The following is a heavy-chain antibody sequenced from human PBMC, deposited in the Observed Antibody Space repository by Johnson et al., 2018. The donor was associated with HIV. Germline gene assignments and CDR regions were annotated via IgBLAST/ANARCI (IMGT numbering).Heavy chain of an antibody. V-gene: IGHV3-7*01. J-gene: IGHJ3*01. CDR1: GFTFSSYW. D-gene: IGHD1-7*01. Sequence: MQLVESGGGLVQPGGSLRLSCAASGFTFSSYWMSWVRQAPGKGLEWVANIKQDGSEQYYVDSVKGRFTISRDNAKNSLYLQMNSLRAEDTAVYYCARDTIRELQLPDGFDVWGQGTMVTVSS. CDR3: ARDTIRELQLPDGFDV. CDR2: IKQDGSEQ.